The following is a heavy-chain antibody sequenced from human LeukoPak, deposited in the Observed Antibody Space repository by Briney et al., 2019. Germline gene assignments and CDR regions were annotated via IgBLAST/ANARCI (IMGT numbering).Heavy chain of an antibody. Sequence: GGSLRLSCAASGFTVSSNYMSWVRQAPGKGLEWVSVIYSGGSTYYADSVKGRFTISRDNSKNTLYLQMNSLRAEDTAVYYRAREDSPGVFDYWGQGTLVTVSS. D-gene: IGHD2-15*01. CDR1: GFTVSSNY. CDR2: IYSGGST. CDR3: AREDSPGVFDY. J-gene: IGHJ4*02. V-gene: IGHV3-53*01.